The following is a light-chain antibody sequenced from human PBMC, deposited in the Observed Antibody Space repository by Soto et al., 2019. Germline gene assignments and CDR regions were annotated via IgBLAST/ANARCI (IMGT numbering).Light chain of an antibody. V-gene: IGLV2-14*01. Sequence: QSALTQPASVSGSPGQSITISCTGTRSDVGGYNYVSWYQQFPGKAPKLMIYEVTNRPSGVSNRFSGSKSGNTASLIISGLQTEDEADYYCSSYACSSTPYVFGTGTKLTVL. CDR2: EVT. CDR3: SSYACSSTPYV. CDR1: RSDVGGYNY. J-gene: IGLJ1*01.